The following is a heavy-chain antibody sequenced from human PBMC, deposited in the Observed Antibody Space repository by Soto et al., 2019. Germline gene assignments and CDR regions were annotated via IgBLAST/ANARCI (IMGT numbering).Heavy chain of an antibody. CDR2: ISGSGGST. Sequence: GGSLRLSCAASGFTFSSYAMSWVRQAPGKGLEWVSAISGSGGSTYYAESVKGRFTISRDNSKNTLYLQMNSLRAEDTAVYYCAKDRSGYPRAFDIWGQGTMVTVSS. V-gene: IGHV3-23*01. CDR3: AKDRSGYPRAFDI. J-gene: IGHJ3*02. CDR1: GFTFSSYA. D-gene: IGHD5-12*01.